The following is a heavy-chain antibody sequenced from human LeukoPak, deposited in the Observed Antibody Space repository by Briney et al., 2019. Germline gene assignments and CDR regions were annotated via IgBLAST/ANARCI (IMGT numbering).Heavy chain of an antibody. CDR2: FYYSRST. D-gene: IGHD6-13*01. Sequence: SETLSLTCTVSGGSISSYYWSWIRQPPGKGLEWIGYFYYSRSTNYNPSLKSRVTISIDTSKNQFSLKLSSVTAADTAVYYCARCAPAAGTVYYYGMDVWGQGTTVTVSS. V-gene: IGHV4-59*01. J-gene: IGHJ6*02. CDR1: GGSISSYY. CDR3: ARCAPAAGTVYYYGMDV.